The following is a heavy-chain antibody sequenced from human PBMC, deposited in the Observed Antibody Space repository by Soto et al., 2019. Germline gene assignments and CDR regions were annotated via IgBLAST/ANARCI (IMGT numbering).Heavy chain of an antibody. CDR3: ALRYSSSSEFRY. CDR2: ISGSGGST. V-gene: IGHV3-23*01. D-gene: IGHD6-13*01. Sequence: HPGGSLRLSCAASGFTFSSYAMSWVRQAPGKGLEWVSAISGSGGSTYYADSVKGRFTISRDNSKNTLYLQMNSLRAEDTAVYYCALRYSSSSEFRYWGQGTLVTVSS. J-gene: IGHJ4*02. CDR1: GFTFSSYA.